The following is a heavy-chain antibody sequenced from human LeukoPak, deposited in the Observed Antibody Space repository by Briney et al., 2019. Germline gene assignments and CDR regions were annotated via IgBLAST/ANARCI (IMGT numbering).Heavy chain of an antibody. D-gene: IGHD3-22*01. CDR2: IYWNDDK. V-gene: IGHV2-5*01. CDR1: GFSLSTSAVG. Sequence: SGPTLVKPTQTLTLTCTFSGFSLSTSAVGVGWIRQPPGKALEWLALIYWNDDKRYSPSLKSRLTITKDTSKNQVVLTMTNMDPVDTATYYCARWLLGYNWFDPWGQGTLVTVSS. J-gene: IGHJ5*02. CDR3: ARWLLGYNWFDP.